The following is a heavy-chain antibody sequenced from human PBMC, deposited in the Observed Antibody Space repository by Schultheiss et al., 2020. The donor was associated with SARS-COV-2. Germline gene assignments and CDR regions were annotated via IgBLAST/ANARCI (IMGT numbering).Heavy chain of an antibody. CDR3: ARPGIQLWLQFDY. CDR1: GFTFSSFA. Sequence: GGSLRLSCAASGFTFSSFAMHWVRQAPGKGLEWVAVIWYDGSNKYYADSVKGRFTIARDNSKNTLYLQMNSLRAEDTAVYYCARPGIQLWLQFDYWGQGTLVTVAS. J-gene: IGHJ4*02. CDR2: IWYDGSNK. V-gene: IGHV3-33*08. D-gene: IGHD5-18*01.